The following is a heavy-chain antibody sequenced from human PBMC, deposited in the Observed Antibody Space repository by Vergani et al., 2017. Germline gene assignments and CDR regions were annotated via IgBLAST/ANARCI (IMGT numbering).Heavy chain of an antibody. CDR1: GFTFSSYE. V-gene: IGHV3-48*03. Sequence: EVQLVESGGGLVQPGGSLRLSCAASGFTFSSYEMNWVRQAPGKGLEWVSYISSSGSTIYYADSVKGRFTISRDNAKNSLYLQMNSLRAEDTAVYYCARDPRRDYYDSSGYYYFDYWGQGTLVTGSS. D-gene: IGHD3-22*01. J-gene: IGHJ4*02. CDR3: ARDPRRDYYDSSGYYYFDY. CDR2: ISSSGSTI.